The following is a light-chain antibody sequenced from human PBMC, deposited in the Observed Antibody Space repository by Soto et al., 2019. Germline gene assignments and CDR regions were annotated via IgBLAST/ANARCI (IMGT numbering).Light chain of an antibody. CDR2: EVS. CDR3: CSYTISSTLE. Sequence: QSALTQPASVSGSPGQSITISCTGTSSDVGGYNYVSWYQQHPGKAPQLMIYEVSNRPSGVSSRFSGSKSGNTASLTISGLQAEDEADYYCCSYTISSTLEIGGGTKLTVL. J-gene: IGLJ2*01. V-gene: IGLV2-14*01. CDR1: SSDVGGYNY.